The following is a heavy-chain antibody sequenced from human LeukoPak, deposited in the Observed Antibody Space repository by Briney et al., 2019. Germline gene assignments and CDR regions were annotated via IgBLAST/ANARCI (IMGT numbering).Heavy chain of an antibody. CDR1: GFTFTSSA. D-gene: IGHD6-13*01. J-gene: IGHJ6*03. CDR3: AALHEGIAAAAVHYYYYYYMDV. CDR2: IVVGSGNT. Sequence: GASVKVSCKASGFTFTSSAVQWVRQARGQRLEWIGWIVVGSGNTNYAQKFQERVTITRDMSTSTAYMELSSLRSEDTAVYYCAALHEGIAAAAVHYYYYYYMDVWGKGTTVTVSS. V-gene: IGHV1-58*01.